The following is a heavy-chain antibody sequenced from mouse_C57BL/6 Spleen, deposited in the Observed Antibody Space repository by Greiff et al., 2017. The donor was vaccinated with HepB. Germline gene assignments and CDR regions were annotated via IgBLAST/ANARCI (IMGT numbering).Heavy chain of an antibody. V-gene: IGHV5-15*01. CDR2: ISNLAYSI. CDR1: GFTFSDYG. CDR3: ARREAWFAY. Sequence: EVQGVESGGGLVQPGGSLKLSCAASGFTFSDYGMAWVRQAPRKGPEWVAFISNLAYSIYYADTVTGRFTISRENAKNTLYLEMSSLRSEDTAMYYCARREAWFAYWGQGTLVTVSA. J-gene: IGHJ3*01.